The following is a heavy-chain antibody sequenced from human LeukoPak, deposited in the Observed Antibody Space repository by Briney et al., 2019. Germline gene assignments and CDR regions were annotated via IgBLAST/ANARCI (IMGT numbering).Heavy chain of an antibody. J-gene: IGHJ4*02. D-gene: IGHD3-10*01. Sequence: ASVKVSCKASGYTFTSYGISWVRQAPGQGLEWMGWISAYNGNTNYAHKLQGRLTMTTDKTTSTAYMELRSLRSDDTAVYYCARHRLWFGELLFYFDYWGQGTLVTVSS. CDR3: ARHRLWFGELLFYFDY. CDR1: GYTFTSYG. CDR2: ISAYNGNT. V-gene: IGHV1-18*01.